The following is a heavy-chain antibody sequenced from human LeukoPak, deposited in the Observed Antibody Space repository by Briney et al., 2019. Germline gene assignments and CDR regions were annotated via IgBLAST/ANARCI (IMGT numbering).Heavy chain of an antibody. CDR2: IYYSGRT. CDR3: ERGRMSRSLLDY. J-gene: IGHJ4*02. CDR1: SASVSSNY. V-gene: IGHV4-59*02. D-gene: IGHD3-10*01. Sequence: SETLSLTWIVSSASVSSNYTTWIRQPAGNGLELIGYIYYSGRTINNPSLKGRSTISVDTSKNQFSLKLSSVPPAAPAVYYCERGRMSRSLLDYWGQGTLVTVSS.